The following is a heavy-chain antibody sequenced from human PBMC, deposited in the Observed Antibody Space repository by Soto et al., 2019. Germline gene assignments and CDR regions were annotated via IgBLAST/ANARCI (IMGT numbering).Heavy chain of an antibody. CDR2: MNPNNGKT. CDR1: GYMFTSYD. V-gene: IGHV1-8*01. CDR3: AKDFGGLYNWFDP. J-gene: IGHJ5*02. D-gene: IGHD3-16*01. Sequence: ASVKVSCKASGYMFTSYDINWVRQAAGQGLEWLGWMNPNNGKTDYAQKFQGRLTMTRDTSISTVYMELSSLTSEDTAVYYCAKDFGGLYNWFDPWGQGTLVTV.